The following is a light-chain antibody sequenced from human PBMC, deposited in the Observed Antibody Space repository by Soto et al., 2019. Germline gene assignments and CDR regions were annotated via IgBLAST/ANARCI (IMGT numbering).Light chain of an antibody. V-gene: IGKV3-20*01. CDR2: GAS. CDR3: QQYGSSGT. CDR1: QSVSSTY. Sequence: ETALTQSPGTLSLSPGERAILSCRASQSVSSTYLAWYQQKPGQAPRLLIYGASSRATGIPDRFSGSGSGTDFTLTISRLEPEDFAVYYCQQYGSSGTFGQGTKVDIK. J-gene: IGKJ1*01.